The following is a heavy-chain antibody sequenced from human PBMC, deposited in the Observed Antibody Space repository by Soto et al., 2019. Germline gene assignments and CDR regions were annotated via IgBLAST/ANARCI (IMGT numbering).Heavy chain of an antibody. CDR3: EAPDSIAARPSGMDV. CDR1: GFTFTSSA. CDR2: IVVGSGNT. D-gene: IGHD6-6*01. J-gene: IGHJ6*02. V-gene: IGHV1-58*01. Sequence: GASVKVSCKASGFTFTSSAVQWVRQARGQRLEWIGWIVVGSGNTNYAQKFQERVTITRDMSTSTAYMELSSLRSEDTAVYYCEAPDSIAARPSGMDVWGQGTTVTVSS.